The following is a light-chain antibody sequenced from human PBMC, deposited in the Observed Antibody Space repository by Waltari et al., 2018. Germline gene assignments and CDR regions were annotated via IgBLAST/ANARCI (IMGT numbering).Light chain of an antibody. Sequence: QSALAQPASVSAAPGQSITIPCTGTANDMGGYNYVSWYQQHPGLAPKLMIYDVSNRPSGVSNRFSGSKSGNTASLTISGLQAEDEADYYCSSYTSSSTYVLFGGGTKLTVL. V-gene: IGLV2-14*03. CDR3: SSYTSSSTYVL. J-gene: IGLJ2*01. CDR1: ANDMGGYNY. CDR2: DVS.